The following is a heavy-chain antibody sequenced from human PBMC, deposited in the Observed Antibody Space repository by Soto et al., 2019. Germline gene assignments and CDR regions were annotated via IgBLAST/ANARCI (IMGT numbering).Heavy chain of an antibody. Sequence: PSETLSLTCTVSGGSISSYYWSWIRQPPGKGLEWIGYIYYSGSTNYNPSLKSRVTISVDTSKNQFSLKLSSVTAADTAVYYCARHTYYYDSSGPVAYWGQGTLVTVSS. J-gene: IGHJ4*02. V-gene: IGHV4-59*01. CDR3: ARHTYYYDSSGPVAY. D-gene: IGHD3-22*01. CDR2: IYYSGST. CDR1: GGSISSYY.